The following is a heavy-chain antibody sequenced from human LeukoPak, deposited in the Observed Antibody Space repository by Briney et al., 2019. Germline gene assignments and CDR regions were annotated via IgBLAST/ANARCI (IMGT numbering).Heavy chain of an antibody. J-gene: IGHJ4*01. CDR3: AKDGLYYDGSEHVYYFDS. V-gene: IGHV3-23*01. Sequence: GGSLRLSCAASGFTFSRSAMTWVRQGPGTGLEFVASIIYSGGATYYADSVKGRFTISRDNSKNTLYLQMNSLGAEDTALYYCAKDGLYYDGSEHVYYFDSWGHGTLVTVSS. CDR2: IIYSGGAT. CDR1: GFTFSRSA. D-gene: IGHD3-22*01.